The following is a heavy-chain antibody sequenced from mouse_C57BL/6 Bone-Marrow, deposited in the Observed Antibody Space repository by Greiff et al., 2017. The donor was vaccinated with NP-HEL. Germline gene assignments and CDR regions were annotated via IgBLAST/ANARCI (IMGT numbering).Heavy chain of an antibody. Sequence: EVQLQQSGPELVKPGASVKISCKASGYSFTGYYMNWVKQSPEKSLEWIGEINPSTGGTTYNQKFKAKATLTVDKSSSTAYMQLKSLTSEDSAVYYCARWASYYGSLFDYWGQGTTLTVSS. CDR3: ARWASYYGSLFDY. D-gene: IGHD1-1*01. J-gene: IGHJ2*01. CDR2: INPSTGGT. V-gene: IGHV1-42*01. CDR1: GYSFTGYY.